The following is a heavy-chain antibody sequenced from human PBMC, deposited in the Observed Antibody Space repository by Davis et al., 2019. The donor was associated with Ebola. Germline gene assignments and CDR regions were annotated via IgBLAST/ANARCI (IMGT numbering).Heavy chain of an antibody. CDR1: GYTFTSYA. D-gene: IGHD1-14*01. V-gene: IGHV1-58*02. CDR3: AASAGTVGKFDY. Sequence: SVKVSCKASGYTFTSYAMHWVRQAPGQRLEWIGWIVVGSGNTNYAQKFQGRVTITRDMSTTTSYLDLSNLRSEDTAVYYCAASAGTVGKFDYWGQGTLVTVSS. J-gene: IGHJ4*01. CDR2: IVVGSGNT.